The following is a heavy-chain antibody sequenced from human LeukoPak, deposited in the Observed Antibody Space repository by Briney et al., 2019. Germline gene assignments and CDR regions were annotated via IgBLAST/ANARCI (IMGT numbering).Heavy chain of an antibody. J-gene: IGHJ4*02. V-gene: IGHV4-4*09. Sequence: SETLSLTCTVSGGSISSYYWSWIRQPPGKGLEWIGYIYTSGSTNYNPSLKSRVTISVDTSKNQFSLKLSSVTAADTAVYYCARNYGDYEEFDYWGQGTLVTVSS. CDR1: GGSISSYY. CDR2: IYTSGST. CDR3: ARNYGDYEEFDY. D-gene: IGHD4-17*01.